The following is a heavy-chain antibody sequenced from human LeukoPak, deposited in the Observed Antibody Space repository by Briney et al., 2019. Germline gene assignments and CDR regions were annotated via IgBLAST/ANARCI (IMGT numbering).Heavy chain of an antibody. CDR1: GGSISSYY. J-gene: IGHJ4*02. Sequence: SETLSLTCTVSGGSISSYYWSWIRQPAGKGLEWIGRIYTSGGTNYNPSLKSRVTMSVDTSKNQLSLKLSSVTAADTAVYYCARDRSYTGFDSRGQGTLVTVSS. CDR2: IYTSGGT. CDR3: ARDRSYTGFDS. D-gene: IGHD3-3*01. V-gene: IGHV4-4*07.